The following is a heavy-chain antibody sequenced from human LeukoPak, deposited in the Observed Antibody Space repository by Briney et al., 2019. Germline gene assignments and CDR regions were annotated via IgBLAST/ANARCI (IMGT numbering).Heavy chain of an antibody. J-gene: IGHJ6*02. V-gene: IGHV3-23*01. CDR3: AKGIYDMDV. CDR2: ISGSSGST. Sequence: AGGSLRLSCAASGFTFSSYAMSWVRQAPGKGLEWVSTISGSSGSTYYADSVKGRFAISRDNSKKTLYLQMNSLRAEDTAVYFCAKGIYDMDVWGQGTTVTVSS. CDR1: GFTFSSYA.